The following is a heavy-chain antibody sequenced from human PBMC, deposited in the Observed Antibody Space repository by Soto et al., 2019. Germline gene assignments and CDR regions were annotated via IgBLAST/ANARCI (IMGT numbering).Heavy chain of an antibody. V-gene: IGHV1-69*12. CDR3: AREGNRWVNSGYDPIHRSYYYYGMDV. CDR1: GGTFSSYA. J-gene: IGHJ6*02. Sequence: QVQLVQSGAEVKKPGSSVKVSCKASGGTFSSYAISWVRQAPGQGLEWMGGIIPIFGTANYAQKFQGRVTITADESTSTAYMELRSLRSEDTAVYYCAREGNRWVNSGYDPIHRSYYYYGMDVWGQGTTVTVSS. CDR2: IIPIFGTA. D-gene: IGHD5-12*01.